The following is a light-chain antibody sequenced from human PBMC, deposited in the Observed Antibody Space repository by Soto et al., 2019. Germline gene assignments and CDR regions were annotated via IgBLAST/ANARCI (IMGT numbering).Light chain of an antibody. CDR2: DVN. V-gene: IGLV2-8*01. CDR1: SSDVGNYDY. Sequence: QSALTQPPSASGSPGQSVTISCTGTSSDVGNYDYVSWYQQHSGKAPKLMIYDVNKRPSGVPDRFSGSKSGNTASLTVSGLQAEDEADYYCAAWDDSLNGRVFGTGTKVTVL. J-gene: IGLJ1*01. CDR3: AAWDDSLNGRV.